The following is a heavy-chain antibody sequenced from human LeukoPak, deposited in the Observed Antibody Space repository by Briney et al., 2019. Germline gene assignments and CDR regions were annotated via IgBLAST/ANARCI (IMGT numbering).Heavy chain of an antibody. Sequence: SETLSLTCTVSGGSTSSYYWSWIRQPPGKGLEWIGRVFTSGIISGNTNYNPSLKSRVTMSVDTSKNQFSLKLTSATAADTAVYYCARDRYYYDSSSYYSAFETWGQGTMVTVSS. CDR1: GGSTSSYY. CDR2: VFTSGIISGNT. CDR3: ARDRYYYDSSSYYSAFET. V-gene: IGHV4-4*07. D-gene: IGHD3-22*01. J-gene: IGHJ3*02.